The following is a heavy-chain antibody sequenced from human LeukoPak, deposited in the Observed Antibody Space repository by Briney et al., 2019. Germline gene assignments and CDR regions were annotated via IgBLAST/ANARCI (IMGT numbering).Heavy chain of an antibody. CDR2: IFYRGST. J-gene: IGHJ4*02. D-gene: IGHD3-10*01. V-gene: IGHV4-39*07. CDR3: ARTYYYGSGNYYEDY. Sequence: SETLSLTCTVSDGSINTPNYYWGWIRQPPGKGLEWIGNIFYRGSTNYNPSLKSRVTISVDTAKNQFSLKLSSVTAADTAVYYCARTYYYGSGNYYEDYWGQGTLVTVSS. CDR1: DGSINTPNYY.